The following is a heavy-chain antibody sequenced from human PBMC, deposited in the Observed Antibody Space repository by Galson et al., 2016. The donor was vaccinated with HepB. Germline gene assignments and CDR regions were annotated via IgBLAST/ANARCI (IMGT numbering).Heavy chain of an antibody. CDR1: GFTFSNYG. CDR2: VSGSGDNT. D-gene: IGHD3-22*01. V-gene: IGHV3-23*01. Sequence: SLRLSCAASGFTFSNYGMSWVRQAPGKGLEWVSAVSGSGDNTYYADSVKGRFTISRDNSRNTVYVQINSLRAEDTAIYYCTMIPWSTSSGLGFWGQGTRVTVSS. CDR3: TMIPWSTSSGLGF. J-gene: IGHJ4*02.